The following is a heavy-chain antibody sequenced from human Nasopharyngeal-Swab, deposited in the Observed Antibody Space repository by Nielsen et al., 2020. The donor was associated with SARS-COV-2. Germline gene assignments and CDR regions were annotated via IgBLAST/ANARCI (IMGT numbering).Heavy chain of an antibody. D-gene: IGHD3-10*01. CDR2: IYYSGST. CDR3: ARDMIRGVYDY. CDR1: GDSISSGSYY. Sequence: SETLSLTCTVSGDSISSGSYYWNWVRQPPGKVLEWIGHIYYSGSTYYKPSLKSRGTISLDASKNQFSLTLRSVTAADTAVYYCARDMIRGVYDYWGQGTLVTVSS. J-gene: IGHJ4*02. V-gene: IGHV4-30-4*01.